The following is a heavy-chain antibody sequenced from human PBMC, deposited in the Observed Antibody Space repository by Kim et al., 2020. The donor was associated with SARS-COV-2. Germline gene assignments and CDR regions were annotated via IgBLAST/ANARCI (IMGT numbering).Heavy chain of an antibody. D-gene: IGHD3-9*01. CDR3: AKAGRYFDWTYYFDY. J-gene: IGHJ4*02. CDR1: GFTFDDYA. Sequence: GGSLRLSCAASGFTFDDYAMHWVRQAPGKGLEWVSLISGDGGSTYYADSVKGRFTISRDNSKNSLYLQMNSLRTEDTALYYCAKAGRYFDWTYYFDYWGQGTLVTVSS. CDR2: ISGDGGST. V-gene: IGHV3-43*02.